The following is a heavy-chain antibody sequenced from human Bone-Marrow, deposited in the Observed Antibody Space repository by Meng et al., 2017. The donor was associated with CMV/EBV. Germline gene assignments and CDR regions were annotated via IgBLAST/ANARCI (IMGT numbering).Heavy chain of an antibody. J-gene: IGHJ4*02. D-gene: IGHD2-15*01. CDR3: ARDPVVSGDYYFDY. CDR2: IFYGGST. CDR1: DFSISRGYY. Sequence: SETLSLTCTVSDFSISRGYYWGWIRQPPGKGLEWIGNIFYGGSTFYNPSLKSRVSISFGTSENQFSLKLSSVTAADTAVYYCARDPVVSGDYYFDYWGQGKLVTVSS. V-gene: IGHV4-38-2*02.